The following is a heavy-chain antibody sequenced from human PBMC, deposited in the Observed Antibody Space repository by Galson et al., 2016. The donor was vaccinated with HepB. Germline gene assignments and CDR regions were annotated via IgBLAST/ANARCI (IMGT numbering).Heavy chain of an antibody. D-gene: IGHD4-23*01. Sequence: SLRLSCAVSGFTFSRHWMSWVRQAPGKGLEWVANVDLGDGAKYYVNSVAGRFTITRNNARNSLYLQMNSLRAEDTALYYCARQKESREYGGNSPDYWGQGTRVTVSS. CDR1: GFTFSRHW. CDR3: ARQKESREYGGNSPDY. V-gene: IGHV3-7*01. J-gene: IGHJ4*02. CDR2: VDLGDGAK.